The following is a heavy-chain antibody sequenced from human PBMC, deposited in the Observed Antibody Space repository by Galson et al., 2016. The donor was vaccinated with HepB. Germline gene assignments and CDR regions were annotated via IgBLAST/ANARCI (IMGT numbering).Heavy chain of an antibody. CDR2: INNGAATT. V-gene: IGHV3-23*01. CDR3: SRDDYSGGRGSPDY. CDR1: GFFFSGRA. D-gene: IGHD4/OR15-4a*01. J-gene: IGHJ4*02. Sequence: SLRLSCAASGFFFSGRAMSWVRQAPGKGLEWVSGINNGAATTGYAASVKGRFTISRDNSKNTLYPQMNSLRTEDTAVYYCSRDDYSGGRGSPDYWGQVTPVTFSS.